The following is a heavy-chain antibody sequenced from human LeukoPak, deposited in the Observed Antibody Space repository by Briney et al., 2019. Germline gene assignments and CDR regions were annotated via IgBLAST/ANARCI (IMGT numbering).Heavy chain of an antibody. Sequence: GGSLRLSCAASGLTFDDYAMPWVRQAPGKGLEWVSGISWNSGSIGYADSVKGRFTISRDNAKNSLYLQMNSLRAEDTALYYCAKGPVYSSGWYPFDYWGQGTLVTVSS. CDR2: ISWNSGSI. CDR3: AKGPVYSSGWYPFDY. V-gene: IGHV3-9*01. CDR1: GLTFDDYA. D-gene: IGHD6-19*01. J-gene: IGHJ4*02.